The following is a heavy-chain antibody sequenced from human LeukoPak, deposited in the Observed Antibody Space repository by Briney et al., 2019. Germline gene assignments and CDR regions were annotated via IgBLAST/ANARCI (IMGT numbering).Heavy chain of an antibody. Sequence: SQTLSLTCTVSGGFIRSGGYYWNWIRQFPGKGLQWIGYIYYGGTTYYNPSLESRVSISVDTSKNQFSLKLSSVTAADTAVYYCAKVWLYYYDIDYWGQGTLVTVSS. CDR2: IYYGGTT. CDR3: AKVWLYYYDIDY. CDR1: GGFIRSGGYY. J-gene: IGHJ4*02. D-gene: IGHD3-22*01. V-gene: IGHV4-31*03.